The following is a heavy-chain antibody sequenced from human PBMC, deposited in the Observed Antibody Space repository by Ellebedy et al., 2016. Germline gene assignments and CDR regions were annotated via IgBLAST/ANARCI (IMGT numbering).Heavy chain of an antibody. CDR1: GFTFSSYA. V-gene: IGHV3-23*01. J-gene: IGHJ4*02. CDR3: ARDVGRVGDDS. Sequence: GESLKISXAATGFTFSSYAMSWVRQAPGKGLEWVSAISGSGGSTYYADSVKGRFTISRDNSKNTVYLQMNSLRDEDTAVYFCARDVGRVGDDSWGQGTLVTVSS. D-gene: IGHD5-24*01. CDR2: ISGSGGST.